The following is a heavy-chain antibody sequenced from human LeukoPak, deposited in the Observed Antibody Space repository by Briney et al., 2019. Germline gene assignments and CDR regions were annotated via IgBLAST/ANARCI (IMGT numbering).Heavy chain of an antibody. CDR3: ARGRHYYDSSGYHGFDY. J-gene: IGHJ4*02. D-gene: IGHD3-22*01. CDR1: GGTFSKYT. Sequence: GPTVKVSCKASGGTFSKYTISWVRQRPGQGLEWMGGITPLFGTANYAQKFQGRVTITADESTSTAYMELSSPRSEDTAVYYCARGRHYYDSSGYHGFDYWGQGTLVTVSS. V-gene: IGHV1-69*13. CDR2: ITPLFGTA.